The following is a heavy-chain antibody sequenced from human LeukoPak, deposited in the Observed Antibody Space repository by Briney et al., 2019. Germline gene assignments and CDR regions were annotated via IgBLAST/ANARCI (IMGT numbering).Heavy chain of an antibody. CDR3: ARLGGYCSSTSCYTGWFDP. V-gene: IGHV4-31*03. J-gene: IGHJ5*02. Sequence: SETLSLTCTVSGGSISSGGYYWSWIRQHPGKGLEWIGYIYYSGSTYYNPSLKSRVTISVDTSKNHFSLKLSSVTAADTAVYYCARLGGYCSSTSCYTGWFDPWGQGTLVTVSS. D-gene: IGHD2-2*02. CDR2: IYYSGST. CDR1: GGSISSGGYY.